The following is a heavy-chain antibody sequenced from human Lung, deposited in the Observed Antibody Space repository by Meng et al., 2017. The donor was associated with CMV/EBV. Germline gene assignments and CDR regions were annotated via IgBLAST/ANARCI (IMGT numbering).Heavy chain of an antibody. CDR1: GFTFSSYS. V-gene: IGHV3-21*01. D-gene: IGHD3-3*01. CDR2: ISSNSSYR. J-gene: IGHJ4*02. Sequence: SCAASGFTFSSYSMNWVRQAPGKGLEWVSSISSNSSYRYYADSVKGRFTVSRDNAKNSLYLQMNSLRAEDTAVYYCARDLRNPPTSFGGVRTHVRYFDSWGQGTLVTVSS. CDR3: ARDLRNPPTSFGGVRTHVRYFDS.